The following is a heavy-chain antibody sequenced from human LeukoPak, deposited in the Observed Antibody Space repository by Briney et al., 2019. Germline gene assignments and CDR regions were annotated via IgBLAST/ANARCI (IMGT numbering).Heavy chain of an antibody. J-gene: IGHJ4*02. CDR1: GGSISSYY. Sequence: SETLSLTCTVSGGSISSYYWSWIRQPPGKGLEWIGYIYYSGSTNYNPSLKSRVTISVDTSKNQFSLKLSSVTAADTAVYYCARFRAVPFFDYWGQGTLVTVSS. CDR3: ARFRAVPFFDY. D-gene: IGHD3-10*02. CDR2: IYYSGST. V-gene: IGHV4-59*08.